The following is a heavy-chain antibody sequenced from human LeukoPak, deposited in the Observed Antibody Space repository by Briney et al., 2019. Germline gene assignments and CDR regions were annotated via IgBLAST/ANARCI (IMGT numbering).Heavy chain of an antibody. V-gene: IGHV5-51*01. CDR3: VRSPACSSGTCYPNWFDP. Sequence: GESLRISCKGSGYSFTNNWIGWVRQMPGKGLEWMGITYPGDSNTRYSPSFQGQVTISADKSISSAYLQWSSLKASDTAMYYCVRSPACSSGTCYPNWFDPWGQGTLVTVSS. CDR1: GYSFTNNW. CDR2: TYPGDSNT. J-gene: IGHJ5*02. D-gene: IGHD2-15*01.